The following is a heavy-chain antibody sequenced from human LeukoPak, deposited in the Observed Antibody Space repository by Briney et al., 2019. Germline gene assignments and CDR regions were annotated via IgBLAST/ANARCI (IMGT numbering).Heavy chain of an antibody. Sequence: GVSLTFSCAAYTFTISNFRLRRVPKAQGKGLVWGINIKQDGSEKYYVDSVKGRFTISRDNAKNSLYLQMNSLRAEDTAVYYCARDNDPIVVVHYVWGQGTTVTVSS. J-gene: IGHJ6*02. V-gene: IGHV3-7*01. CDR1: TFTISNFR. CDR2: IKQDGSEK. CDR3: ARDNDPIVVVHYV. D-gene: IGHD2-2*01.